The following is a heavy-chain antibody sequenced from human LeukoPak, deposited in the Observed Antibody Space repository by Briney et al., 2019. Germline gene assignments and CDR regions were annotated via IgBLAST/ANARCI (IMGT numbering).Heavy chain of an antibody. CDR1: GGSISSSY. Sequence: SETLSLTCSVSGGSISSSYWTWIRQPPGKGLEWIGYRYYSGSTTYNPSLKSRVTISVDTSKSQFSLKLISVTAADTAIYYCARVRGDFETDWGQGTLLTVSS. J-gene: IGHJ1*01. CDR2: RYYSGST. V-gene: IGHV4-59*01. CDR3: ARVRGDFETD. D-gene: IGHD3-16*01.